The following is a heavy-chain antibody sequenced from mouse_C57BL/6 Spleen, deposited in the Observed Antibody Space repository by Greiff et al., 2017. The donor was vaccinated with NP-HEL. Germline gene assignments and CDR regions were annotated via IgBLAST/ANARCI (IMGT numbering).Heavy chain of an antibody. CDR1: GYTFTSYW. V-gene: IGHV1-64*01. J-gene: IGHJ4*01. CDR3: ARESITTVVATGAMDY. D-gene: IGHD1-1*01. CDR2: IHPTSGST. Sequence: QVQLQQPGAELVKPGASVKLSCKASGYTFTSYWMHWVKQRPGQGLEWIGMIHPTSGSTNYNEKFKSKATLTVDKSSSTAYMQLSSLTSEDSAVYYCARESITTVVATGAMDYWGQGTSVTVSS.